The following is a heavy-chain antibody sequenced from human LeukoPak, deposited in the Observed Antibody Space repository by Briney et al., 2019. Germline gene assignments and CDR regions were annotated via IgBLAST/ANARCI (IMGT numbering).Heavy chain of an antibody. V-gene: IGHV3-15*01. J-gene: IGHJ3*02. Sequence: PGGSLRLSCAASGFTFSNAWMSWVRQAPWKGLEWVGRIKSKTDGGTTDYAAPVKGRFTISRDDSKNTLYLQMNSLKTEDTAVYYCTTSSLLVPDDAFDIWGQGTMVTVSS. D-gene: IGHD1-14*01. CDR2: IKSKTDGGTT. CDR1: GFTFSNAW. CDR3: TTSSLLVPDDAFDI.